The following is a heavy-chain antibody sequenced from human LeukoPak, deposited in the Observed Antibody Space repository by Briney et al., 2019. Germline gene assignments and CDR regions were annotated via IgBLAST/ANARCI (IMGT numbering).Heavy chain of an antibody. D-gene: IGHD2-15*01. V-gene: IGHV3-21*01. CDR2: ISSSSGYI. J-gene: IGHJ4*02. CDR1: GFTSSTYS. Sequence: GGSLRLSCAASGFTSSTYSMNWVRQAPGKGLEWVSSISSSSGYIYYADSVKGRFTISRDNAKNSLYLQMNSLRAEDTAVYYCARDLEVAAAPDFWGQGTLVTVSS. CDR3: ARDLEVAAAPDF.